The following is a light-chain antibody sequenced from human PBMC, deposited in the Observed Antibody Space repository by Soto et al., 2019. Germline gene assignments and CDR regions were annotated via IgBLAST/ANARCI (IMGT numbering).Light chain of an antibody. J-gene: IGLJ1*01. V-gene: IGLV1-44*01. Sequence: QSVLTQPPSASGTPGQRVTISCSGSSSNIGSNTVNWYQQLPGTAPKLLIYSNNQRPSGVPDRFSGSKSGTSASLAISGLQSEDEADCYCAAWDDSLNASYVFGTGTKVTVL. CDR1: SSNIGSNT. CDR2: SNN. CDR3: AAWDDSLNASYV.